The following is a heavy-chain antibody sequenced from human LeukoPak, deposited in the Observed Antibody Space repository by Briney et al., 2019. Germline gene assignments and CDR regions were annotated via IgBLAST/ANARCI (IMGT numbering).Heavy chain of an antibody. V-gene: IGHV4-59*01. CDR1: GGSISSYY. Sequence: SETLSLTYTVSGGSISSYYWSWIRQPPGKGLEWIGYIYYSGSTNYNPSLKSRVTISVDTSKNQFSLKLSSVTAADTAVYYCARGFEGYYYYYGMDVWGQGTTVTVSS. J-gene: IGHJ6*02. D-gene: IGHD3-16*01. CDR3: ARGFEGYYYYYGMDV. CDR2: IYYSGST.